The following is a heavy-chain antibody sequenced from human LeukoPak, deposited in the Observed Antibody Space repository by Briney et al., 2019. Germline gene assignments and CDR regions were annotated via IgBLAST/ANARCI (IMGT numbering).Heavy chain of an antibody. CDR2: ISWNSGSI. Sequence: PGGSLRLSCAASGFTFDDYAMHWVRQAPGKGLEWVSGISWNSGSIGYADSVKGRFTISRDNAKNSLYLQMNSLRAEDTALYYCAKGTGLYYYDSSGPGWGQGTLVTVPS. J-gene: IGHJ4*02. CDR1: GFTFDDYA. CDR3: AKGTGLYYYDSSGPG. D-gene: IGHD3-22*01. V-gene: IGHV3-9*01.